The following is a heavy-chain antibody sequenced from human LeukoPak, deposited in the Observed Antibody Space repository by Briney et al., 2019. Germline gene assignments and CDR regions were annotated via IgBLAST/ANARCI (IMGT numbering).Heavy chain of an antibody. CDR2: ITHTGATM. Sequence: GGSLRLSCAASGFTVNSYSMNWVRQAPGKGLEWVSYITHTGATMYCADSVKGRFTISRDDAKNSLYLQMNGLRAEDTAMYYCVRDHLWAFDIWGQGTMVTVSS. D-gene: IGHD2-21*01. V-gene: IGHV3-48*04. CDR3: VRDHLWAFDI. CDR1: GFTVNSYS. J-gene: IGHJ3*02.